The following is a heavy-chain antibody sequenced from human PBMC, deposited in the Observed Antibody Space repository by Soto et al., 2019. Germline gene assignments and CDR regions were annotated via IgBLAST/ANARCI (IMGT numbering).Heavy chain of an antibody. CDR3: ARVAVAGYYFDY. CDR2: IYYSGST. Sequence: SETLSLTCTVSGGSISSYYWSWIRQPPGKGLEWIGYIYYSGSTNYNPSLKSRVTISVDTSKNQFSLKLGSVTAADTAVYYCARVAVAGYYFDYWGQGTLVTVSS. D-gene: IGHD6-19*01. V-gene: IGHV4-59*01. CDR1: GGSISSYY. J-gene: IGHJ4*02.